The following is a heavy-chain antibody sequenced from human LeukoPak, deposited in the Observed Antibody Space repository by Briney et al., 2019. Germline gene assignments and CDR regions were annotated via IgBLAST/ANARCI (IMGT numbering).Heavy chain of an antibody. J-gene: IGHJ5*02. V-gene: IGHV3-23*01. CDR3: AKDPTRMVRGDQYNSFDP. CDR2: ISGSGGST. Sequence: PGGSLRLSCAASGVTFSSYAMSWVRQAQGKGLEWVSAISGSGGSTSYAVSVKGRFTISRDNSKNTLYLQMNSLRADDTAVYYCAKDPTRMVRGDQYNSFDPWGQGTLVTVSS. D-gene: IGHD3-10*01. CDR1: GVTFSSYA.